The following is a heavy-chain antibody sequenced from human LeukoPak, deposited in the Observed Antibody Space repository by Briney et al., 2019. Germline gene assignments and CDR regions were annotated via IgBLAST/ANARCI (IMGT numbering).Heavy chain of an antibody. CDR3: ASSPGPHAFDI. Sequence: SETLSLTCTVSGGSISSYYWRWIRQPPGKGLEWIGYTYYSGSTNYNPSLKSRVTISVDTSKNQFSLKLSSVTAADTAVYYCASSPGPHAFDIWGQGTMVTVSS. J-gene: IGHJ3*02. CDR2: TYYSGST. CDR1: GGSISSYY. V-gene: IGHV4-59*01.